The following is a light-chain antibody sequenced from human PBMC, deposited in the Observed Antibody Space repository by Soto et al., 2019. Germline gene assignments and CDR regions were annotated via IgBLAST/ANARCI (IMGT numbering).Light chain of an antibody. CDR2: DTS. CDR3: QQYGSSPGT. Sequence: EIVLTQSPGTLSLSPWEIATLSCRASQSVRDRYLAWYQQKPGQAPSLLIYDTSTRATGVPDRFSGSGSGTDFALTISRVEPEDFAIYFCQQYGSSPGTFGQGTKVDIK. J-gene: IGKJ1*01. CDR1: QSVRDRY. V-gene: IGKV3-20*01.